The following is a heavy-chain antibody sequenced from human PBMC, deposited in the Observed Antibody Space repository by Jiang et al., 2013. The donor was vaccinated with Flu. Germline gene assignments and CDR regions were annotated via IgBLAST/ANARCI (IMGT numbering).Heavy chain of an antibody. V-gene: IGHV4-61*02. J-gene: IGHJ4*02. CDR3: AREAAAGTVY. D-gene: IGHD6-13*01. Sequence: GPGLVKPSQTLSLTCTVSGGSISSGSYYWSWIRQPAGKGLEWIGRIYTSGSTNYNPSLKSRVTISVDTSKNQFSLKLSSVTAADTAVYYCAREAAAGTVYWGQGTLVTVSS. CDR2: IYTSGST. CDR1: GGSISSGSYY.